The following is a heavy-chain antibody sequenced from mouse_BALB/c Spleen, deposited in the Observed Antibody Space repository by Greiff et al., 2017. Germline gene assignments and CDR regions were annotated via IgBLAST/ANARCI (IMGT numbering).Heavy chain of an antibody. Sequence: VQLQESGAELVRPGSSVKISCKASGYAFSSYWMNWVKQRPGQGLEWIGQIYPGDGDTNYNGKFKGKATLTADKSSSTAYMQLSSLTSEDSAVYYCARRSYGLYTMDYWGQGTSVTVSS. D-gene: IGHD1-1*02. V-gene: IGHV1-80*01. CDR3: ARRSYGLYTMDY. CDR2: IYPGDGDT. J-gene: IGHJ4*01. CDR1: GYAFSSYW.